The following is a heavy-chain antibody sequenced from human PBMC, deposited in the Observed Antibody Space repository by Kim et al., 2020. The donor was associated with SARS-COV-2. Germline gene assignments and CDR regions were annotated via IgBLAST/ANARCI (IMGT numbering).Heavy chain of an antibody. J-gene: IGHJ3*02. CDR1: GYSFTSYW. CDR2: IDPRDSYT. V-gene: IGHV5-10-1*01. D-gene: IGHD1-26*01. Sequence: GESLKISCKGSGYSFTSYWISWVRQMPGKGLEWMGRIDPRDSYTNYSPSFQGHVTISADKSISTAYLQWSSLKASDTAMYYCARHRSRVGATEGAFDIWGQGTMVTVSS. CDR3: ARHRSRVGATEGAFDI.